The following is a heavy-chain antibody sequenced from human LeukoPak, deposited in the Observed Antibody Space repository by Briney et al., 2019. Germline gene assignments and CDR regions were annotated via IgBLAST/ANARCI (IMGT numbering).Heavy chain of an antibody. J-gene: IGHJ2*01. CDR1: GGSFSGYY. V-gene: IGHV4-31*11. CDR3: ARESGYSYSYWYFDL. CDR2: IYYSGST. Sequence: TLSLTCAVYGGSFSGYYWSWIRQHPGKGLEWIGYIYYSGSTYYNPSLKSRVTISVDTSKNQFSLKLSSVTAADTAVYYCARESGYSYSYWYFDLWGRGTLVTVSS. D-gene: IGHD5-18*01.